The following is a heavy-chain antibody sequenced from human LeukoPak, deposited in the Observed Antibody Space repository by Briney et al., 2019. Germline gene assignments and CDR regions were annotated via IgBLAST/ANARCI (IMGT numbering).Heavy chain of an antibody. Sequence: PGGSLRLSCAASGFTFSSYGMHWVRQAPGKGLEWVAVIWYDGSNKYYADSVKGRFTISRDNSKNTLYLQMNSLRAEDTAVYYCARAVPRLLWFGEIKTNWFDPWGQGTLVTVSS. D-gene: IGHD3-10*01. CDR1: GFTFSSYG. CDR2: IWYDGSNK. J-gene: IGHJ5*02. CDR3: ARAVPRLLWFGEIKTNWFDP. V-gene: IGHV3-33*01.